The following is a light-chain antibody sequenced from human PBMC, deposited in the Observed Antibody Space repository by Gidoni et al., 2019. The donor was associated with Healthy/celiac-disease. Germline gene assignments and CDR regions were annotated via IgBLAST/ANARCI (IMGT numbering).Light chain of an antibody. Sequence: QSALTQPASVSGSPGQSITISCTGTSSDVGSYNLVSWYQQHPGKAPKLMIYEGSKRPSGVSNRFSGSKSGNTASLTIYGLQAEDEADYYCCSYAGSRRVFGTGTKVTVL. CDR1: SSDVGSYNL. V-gene: IGLV2-23*01. J-gene: IGLJ1*01. CDR2: EGS. CDR3: CSYAGSRRV.